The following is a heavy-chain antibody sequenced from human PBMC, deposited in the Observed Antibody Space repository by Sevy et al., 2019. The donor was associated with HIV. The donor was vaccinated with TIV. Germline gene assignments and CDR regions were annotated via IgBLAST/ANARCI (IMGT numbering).Heavy chain of an antibody. Sequence: GGSLRLSYAASGFTFSSYWMHWVRQAPGKGLVWVSRINSDGSSTSYADSVKGRFTISRDNAKNTLYLQMNSLRAEDTAVYYCARVGVRGVKGAFDYWGQGTLVTVSS. J-gene: IGHJ4*02. CDR1: GFTFSSYW. V-gene: IGHV3-74*01. CDR2: INSDGSST. CDR3: ARVGVRGVKGAFDY. D-gene: IGHD3-10*01.